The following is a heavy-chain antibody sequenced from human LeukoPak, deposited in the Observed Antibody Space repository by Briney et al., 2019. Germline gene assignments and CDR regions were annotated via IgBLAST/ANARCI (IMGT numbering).Heavy chain of an antibody. CDR3: AREQNQYSGSYYSDY. V-gene: IGHV1-69*06. Sequence: GASVKVSCKASGCTFSSYAISWVRQAPGQGLEWMGGIIPIFGTANYAQKFQGRVTITADKSTSTAYMELSSLRSEDAAVYYCAREQNQYSGSYYSDYWGQGTLVTVSS. J-gene: IGHJ4*02. CDR1: GCTFSSYA. D-gene: IGHD1-26*01. CDR2: IIPIFGTA.